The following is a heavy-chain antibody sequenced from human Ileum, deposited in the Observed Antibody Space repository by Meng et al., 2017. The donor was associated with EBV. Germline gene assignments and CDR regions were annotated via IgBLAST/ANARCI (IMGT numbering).Heavy chain of an antibody. J-gene: IGHJ4*02. CDR2: IYHSGST. CDR3: ANRRPASGPLGDY. D-gene: IGHD2-2*01. CDR1: GASISSTNW. Sequence: QVHLQESGPGLLKPSATLSLPCAVSGASISSTNWWSWVRQPPGKGLEWIGDIYHSGSTNYNPSLKSRVTISIDASKNQFSLKVTSVTAADTAMYYCANRRPASGPLGDYWGQGTLVTVSS. V-gene: IGHV4-4*02.